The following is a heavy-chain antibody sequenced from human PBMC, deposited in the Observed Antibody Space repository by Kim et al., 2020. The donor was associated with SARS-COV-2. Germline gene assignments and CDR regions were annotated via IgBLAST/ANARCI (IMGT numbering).Heavy chain of an antibody. CDR3: ARDLAFCVGEDG. J-gene: IGHJ4*02. V-gene: IGHV3-74*01. Sequence: GGSLRLSCATSGFTFTSFWMHWVRQVPGKGLVWVARISPDGKTIKYADSVKGRFTISRDNAKNMLYLQMSSLSGEDTAVYYCARDLAFCVGEDGCGQGTPVTLSS. D-gene: IGHD2-21*01. CDR2: ISPDGKTI. CDR1: GFTFTSFW.